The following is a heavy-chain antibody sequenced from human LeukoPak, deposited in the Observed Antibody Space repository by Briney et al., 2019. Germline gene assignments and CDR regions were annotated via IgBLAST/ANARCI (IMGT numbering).Heavy chain of an antibody. CDR1: GFIFSSYA. CDR3: ARDSVPGFYYYMVV. D-gene: IGHD3-10*01. Sequence: PGGSLRLSCAASGFIFSSYAMTWVRQAPGRGLEWLSTISGSGTTAYYVDSVKGRFTVSRDNSKNTLYLQMNSLRAEDTAVYYCARDSVPGFYYYMVVWGKGTTVTVSS. CDR2: ISGSGTTA. V-gene: IGHV3-23*01. J-gene: IGHJ6*03.